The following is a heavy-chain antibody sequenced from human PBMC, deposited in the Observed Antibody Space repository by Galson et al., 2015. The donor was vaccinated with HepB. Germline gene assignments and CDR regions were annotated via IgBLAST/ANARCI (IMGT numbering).Heavy chain of an antibody. D-gene: IGHD3-16*01. V-gene: IGHV3-7*01. CDR1: GFTFSSYW. Sequence: SLRLSCAASGFTFSSYWMTWVRQAPGKGLEWVANIKQDGSEKFYVDSVKGRFTISRDNAENSLYLQMNRLRAEDTAVYSCARWGGETLDYWGQGTLVTLSS. CDR3: ARWGGETLDY. CDR2: IKQDGSEK. J-gene: IGHJ4*02.